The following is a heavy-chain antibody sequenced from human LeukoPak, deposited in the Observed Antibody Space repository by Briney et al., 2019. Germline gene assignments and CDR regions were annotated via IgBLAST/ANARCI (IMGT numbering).Heavy chain of an antibody. CDR1: GYTFTGYY. Sequence: ASVTVSCKASGYTFTGYYMHWVRQAPGQGLEWMGRINPNSGGTNYAQKFQGRVTMTRDTSISTAYMELSRLRSDDTAVYYCARGFTMVREPMGWFDPWGQGTLVTVSS. CDR3: ARGFTMVREPMGWFDP. J-gene: IGHJ5*02. D-gene: IGHD3-10*01. CDR2: INPNSGGT. V-gene: IGHV1-2*06.